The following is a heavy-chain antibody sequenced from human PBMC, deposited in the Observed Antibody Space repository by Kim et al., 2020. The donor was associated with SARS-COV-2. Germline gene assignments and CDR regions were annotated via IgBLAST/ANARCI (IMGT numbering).Heavy chain of an antibody. J-gene: IGHJ2*01. CDR2: ISYDGSNK. D-gene: IGHD3-22*01. V-gene: IGHV3-30*18. CDR1: GFTFSSYG. Sequence: GSLRLSCAASGFTFSSYGMHWVRQAPGKGLEWVAVISYDGSNKYYADSVKGRFTISRDNSKNTLYLQMNSLRAEDTAVYYCAKDFSVFASLFDYDSSGRAMGDWYFDLWGRGTLVTVSS. CDR3: AKDFSVFASLFDYDSSGRAMGDWYFDL.